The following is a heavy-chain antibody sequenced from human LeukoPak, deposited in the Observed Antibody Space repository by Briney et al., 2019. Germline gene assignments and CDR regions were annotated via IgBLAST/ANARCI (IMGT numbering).Heavy chain of an antibody. Sequence: GGSLRLSCAASGFTVSSNYMSWVRQAPGKGLEWVAVISYDGSNKYYADSVKGRFTISRDNSKNTLYLQMNSLRAEDTAVYYCARDPAPEYSSGWYYFDYRGQGTLVTVSS. CDR1: GFTVSSNY. D-gene: IGHD6-19*01. V-gene: IGHV3-30-3*01. CDR2: ISYDGSNK. J-gene: IGHJ4*02. CDR3: ARDPAPEYSSGWYYFDY.